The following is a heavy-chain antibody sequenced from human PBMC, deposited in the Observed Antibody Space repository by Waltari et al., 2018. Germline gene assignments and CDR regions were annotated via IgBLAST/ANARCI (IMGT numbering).Heavy chain of an antibody. CDR1: GFTFSNYA. J-gene: IGHJ4*02. CDR3: AKDLLLQ. Sequence: EVQLVESGGGLVRPGGSLRLSCTGSGFTFSNYAMSWVRQAPGKGLEWVSGISESGTNTHYADSVKGRFTISRDNPKKTLYLQMNNLRVEDTALYYCAKDLLLQGAQGTLVTVSS. V-gene: IGHV3-23*04. D-gene: IGHD2-21*01. CDR2: ISESGTNT.